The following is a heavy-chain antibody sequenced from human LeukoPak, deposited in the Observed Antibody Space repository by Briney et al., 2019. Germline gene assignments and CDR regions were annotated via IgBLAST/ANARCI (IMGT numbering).Heavy chain of an antibody. D-gene: IGHD3-22*01. CDR3: ARGTYGSSAYYGTLNY. CDR1: GYTFTGYY. CDR2: INPNSGGT. J-gene: IGHJ4*02. V-gene: IGHV1-2*06. Sequence: ASVTVSCKASGYTFTGYYMHWVRQAPGQGLEWMGRINPNSGGTNYAQKFQGRVTMTRDTSTSTVYMELSSLRSEDTAVYYCARGTYGSSAYYGTLNYWGQGTLVTVSS.